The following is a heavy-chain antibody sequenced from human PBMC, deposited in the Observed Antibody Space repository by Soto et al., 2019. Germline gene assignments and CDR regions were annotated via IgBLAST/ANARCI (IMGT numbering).Heavy chain of an antibody. CDR1: GGSFSGYY. D-gene: IGHD6-6*01. J-gene: IGHJ6*02. CDR3: ARAGASSSSQGSPIDYRMDV. CDR2: INHSGST. V-gene: IGHV4-34*01. Sequence: PSETLSLTCAVYGGSFSGYYWSWIRQPPGKGLEWIGDINHSGSTNYNPSLKSRVTISVDTSKNQFSLKLSSVTAADTAVYYCARAGASSSSQGSPIDYRMDVWGQGNTVTVSS.